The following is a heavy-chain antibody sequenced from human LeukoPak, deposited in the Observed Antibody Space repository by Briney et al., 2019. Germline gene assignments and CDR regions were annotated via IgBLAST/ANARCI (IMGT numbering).Heavy chain of an antibody. D-gene: IGHD3-22*01. Sequence: GGSLRLSCATSGFTFRSYTMNWVRQAPGKGLEWVSSISGSSRYIYYADSVKGRFTISRDYSVFLQMNSLRAEDTAVYYCARELVDTSGHYYLDYWGQGTLGTVSS. J-gene: IGHJ4*02. CDR1: GFTFRSYT. CDR3: ARELVDTSGHYYLDY. CDR2: ISGSSRYI. V-gene: IGHV3-21*01.